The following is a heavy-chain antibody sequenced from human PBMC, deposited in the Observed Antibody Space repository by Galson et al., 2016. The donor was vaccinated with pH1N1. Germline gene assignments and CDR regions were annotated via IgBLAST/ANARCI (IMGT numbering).Heavy chain of an antibody. J-gene: IGHJ4*02. CDR3: VRAVGRAEAH. CDR1: GFTLSSYW. V-gene: IGHV3-7*01. D-gene: IGHD1-26*01. CDR2: MNQDGTKK. Sequence: SLRLSCAASGFTLSSYWMSWVRQAPGKGLEWVANMNQDGTKKYYVDSVKGRFIISRDYSKNSLYPQMNSLRAEDTARYHCVRAVGRAEAHWGQGTLVTVSS.